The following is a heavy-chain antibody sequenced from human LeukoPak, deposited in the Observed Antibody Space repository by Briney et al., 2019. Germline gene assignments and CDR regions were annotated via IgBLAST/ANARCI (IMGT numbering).Heavy chain of an antibody. D-gene: IGHD1-26*01. V-gene: IGHV1-46*01. Sequence: ASVKVSCKASGYTFTSYHLHWVRQAPGQGLVWMGIINPSGGSPNYAQKFQGRVTMTRDMSTSTVNMELSSLRSEDTAVYYCARAQGSYYHYYMDVWGKGTTVTVSS. CDR2: INPSGGSP. J-gene: IGHJ6*03. CDR3: ARAQGSYYHYYMDV. CDR1: GYTFTSYH.